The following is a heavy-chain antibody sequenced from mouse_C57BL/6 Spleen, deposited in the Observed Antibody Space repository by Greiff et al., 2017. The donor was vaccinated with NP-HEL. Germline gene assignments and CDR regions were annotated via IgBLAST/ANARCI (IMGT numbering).Heavy chain of an antibody. J-gene: IGHJ4*01. CDR2: IDPANGNT. CDR3: ARVECSYDGYFYAMDY. V-gene: IGHV14-3*01. D-gene: IGHD2-3*01. CDR1: GFNIKNPY. Sequence: EVQLQQSVAELVRPGASVKLSCTASGFNIKNPYMHWVKQRPEQGLEWIGRIDPANGNTKYAQKFPGKATITEDTSSNTAYLKLISLTSEETAIYYCARVECSYDGYFYAMDYLGQGTSVTVSS.